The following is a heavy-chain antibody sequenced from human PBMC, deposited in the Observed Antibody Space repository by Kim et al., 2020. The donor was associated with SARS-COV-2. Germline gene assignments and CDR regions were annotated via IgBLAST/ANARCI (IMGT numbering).Heavy chain of an antibody. D-gene: IGHD3-10*01. CDR3: AKDMVGNKADDFDF. V-gene: IGHV3-23*01. J-gene: IGHJ4*02. Sequence: ADAVKGRFTISRENSRNTVYLQMSRLRAEDTAVYYCAKDMVGNKADDFDFWGQGTLVTVSS.